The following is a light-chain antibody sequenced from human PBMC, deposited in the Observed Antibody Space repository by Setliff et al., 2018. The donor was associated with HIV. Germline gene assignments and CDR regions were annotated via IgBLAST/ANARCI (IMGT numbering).Light chain of an antibody. CDR2: DVT. J-gene: IGLJ2*01. CDR1: SSDVGDFNY. Sequence: LTQPASVSGSPGQSITIPCTGTSSDVGDFNYVSWYQQHPGKAPKLILYDVTNRPSGVSTRFSGSKSGSTASLTISGLQADDEADYYCTSYTSTTTLVVFGGGTK. V-gene: IGLV2-14*03. CDR3: TSYTSTTTLVV.